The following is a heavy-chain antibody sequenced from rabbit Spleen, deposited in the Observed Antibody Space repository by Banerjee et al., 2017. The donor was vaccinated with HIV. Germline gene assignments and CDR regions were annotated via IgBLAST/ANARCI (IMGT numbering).Heavy chain of an antibody. CDR1: GFTISSSYY. V-gene: IGHV1S40*01. D-gene: IGHD6-1*01. CDR3: TTQSYGYGGAGFDP. J-gene: IGHJ2*01. Sequence: QSLEESGGGLVQPEGSLALTCKASGFTISSSYYMCWVRQAPGKGLEWIGCIDAGSSGSTYYASWAKGRFTISKTSSTTVTLQMTSLTAADTATYFCTTQSYGYGGAGFDPWGQGTLVTVS. CDR2: IDAGSSGST.